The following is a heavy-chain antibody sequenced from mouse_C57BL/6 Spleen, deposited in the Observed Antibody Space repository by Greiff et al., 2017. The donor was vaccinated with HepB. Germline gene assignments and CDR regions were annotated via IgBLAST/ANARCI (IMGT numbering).Heavy chain of an antibody. CDR2: INPSNGGT. V-gene: IGHV1-53*01. J-gene: IGHJ4*01. Sequence: VQLQQLGTELVKPGASVKLSCKASGYTFTSYWMHWVKQRPGQGLEWIGNINPSNGGTNYNEKFKSKATLTVDKSSSTAYMQLSSLTSEDSAVYYCARPYYGNYEGFYYAMDYWGQGTSVTVSS. D-gene: IGHD2-10*01. CDR3: ARPYYGNYEGFYYAMDY. CDR1: GYTFTSYW.